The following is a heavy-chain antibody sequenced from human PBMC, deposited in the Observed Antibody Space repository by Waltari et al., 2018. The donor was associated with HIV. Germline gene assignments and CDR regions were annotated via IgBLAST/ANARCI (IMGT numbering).Heavy chain of an antibody. Sequence: QVQLVQSGAEVKKPGASVKVACKAYGYTFTSYGISWVRQAPGHGREWMGWISTYKGNTNYAQKLQGRVTMTTDTSTSTAYMELRSLRSDDTAVYYCARGDSSCYHSDYWGQGTLVTVSS. CDR1: GYTFTSYG. V-gene: IGHV1-18*01. D-gene: IGHD3-22*01. CDR3: ARGDSSCYHSDY. J-gene: IGHJ4*02. CDR2: ISTYKGNT.